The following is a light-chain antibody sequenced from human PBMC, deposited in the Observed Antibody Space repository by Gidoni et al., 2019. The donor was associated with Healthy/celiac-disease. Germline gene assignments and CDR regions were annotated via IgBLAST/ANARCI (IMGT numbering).Light chain of an antibody. V-gene: IGKV1-39*01. CDR1: QSISSY. J-gene: IGKJ3*01. Sequence: DIQMTQSPSSLSASVGDRVTITCRASQSISSYLNWYQQKPGKAPKLLIYAASSLQSGVPSRFSGSGSGTDFTLTISSLQPEDFATYYCQQSYSTFFTFXPXTKVXIK. CDR2: AAS. CDR3: QQSYSTFFT.